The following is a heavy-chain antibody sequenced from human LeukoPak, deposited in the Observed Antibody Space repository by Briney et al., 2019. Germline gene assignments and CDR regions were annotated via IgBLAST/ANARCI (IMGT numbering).Heavy chain of an antibody. CDR3: AKGLERESRLDS. Sequence: GQSLRLSCDASGFSINTYTMYWVRQAPGQGLEWVSGIRNSDGRTYYADSVRGRFTISTDNSKNTLYLQMNSLRAEDTALYYCAKGLERESRLDSWGQGTLVTVSS. D-gene: IGHD1-1*01. CDR1: GFSINTYT. J-gene: IGHJ4*02. CDR2: IRNSDGRT. V-gene: IGHV3-23*01.